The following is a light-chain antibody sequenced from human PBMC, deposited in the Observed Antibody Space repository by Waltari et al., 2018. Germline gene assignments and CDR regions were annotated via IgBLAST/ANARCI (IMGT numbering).Light chain of an antibody. J-gene: IGKJ1*01. V-gene: IGKV3-20*01. CDR3: QHYLRLPVT. CDR2: GTS. Sequence: EIVLPQSPGTLSLSLGERATVSCRASQSVSKALAWYQQKPGQAPRLLIHGTSTRATGIPDRFRGSGYGTDFSLTISRLEPDDFAVYYCQHYLRLPVTFGQGTTVEI. CDR1: QSVSKA.